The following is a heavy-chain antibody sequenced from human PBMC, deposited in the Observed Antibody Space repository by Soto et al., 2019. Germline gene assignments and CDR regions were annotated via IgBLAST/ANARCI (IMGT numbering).Heavy chain of an antibody. CDR2: IKQDGSEK. V-gene: IGHV3-7*01. Sequence: PGGSLRLSCAASGFTFSSYWMSWVRQAPGKGLEWVANIKQDGSEKYYVDSVKGRFTISRDNAKNSLYLQMNSLRAEDTAVYYCARDYCSSTSCYGYYYYGMDVWGQGTTVTVSS. CDR1: GFTFSSYW. CDR3: ARDYCSSTSCYGYYYYGMDV. D-gene: IGHD2-2*01. J-gene: IGHJ6*02.